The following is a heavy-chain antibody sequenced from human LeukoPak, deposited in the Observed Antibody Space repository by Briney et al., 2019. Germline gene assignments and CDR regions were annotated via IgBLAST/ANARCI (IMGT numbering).Heavy chain of an antibody. CDR2: IYYSGST. CDR3: ARGRSSSWYGDYFDY. D-gene: IGHD6-13*01. J-gene: IGHJ4*02. Sequence: SQTLSLTCTVSGGSISSGGYYWSWIRQHPGKGLEWIGYIYYSGSTYYNPSLKSRVTISVDTSKNQFSLKLSSVTAADTAVYYCARGRSSSWYGDYFDYWGQGTLVTVSS. V-gene: IGHV4-31*03. CDR1: GGSISSGGYY.